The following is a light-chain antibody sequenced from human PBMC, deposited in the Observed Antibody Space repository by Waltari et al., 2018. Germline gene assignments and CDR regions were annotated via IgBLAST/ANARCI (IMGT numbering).Light chain of an antibody. CDR2: GKD. CDR3: LSRDISSTRF. J-gene: IGLJ2*01. Sequence: SSELTQDPTVSVALGQTVRITCQGESLRRYSASWYQQRPGQAPVLVFYGKDNRPSGIPDRFSGSTSGDTATLTITGTQAEDEADYYCLSRDISSTRFFGGGTRLTV. CDR1: SLRRYS. V-gene: IGLV3-19*01.